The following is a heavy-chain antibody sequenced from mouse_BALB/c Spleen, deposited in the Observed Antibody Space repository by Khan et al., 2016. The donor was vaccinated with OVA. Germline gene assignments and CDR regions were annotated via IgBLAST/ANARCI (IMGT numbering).Heavy chain of an antibody. CDR2: IIPSNDYT. J-gene: IGHJ3*01. CDR3: VREGAYYGSSGWFAY. D-gene: IGHD2-10*01. CDR1: GYTFTSYT. Sequence: QVQLKESGAELARPGASVKMSCKASGYTFTSYTMHWVKQRPGQGLEWIGYIIPSNDYTNYNQNFKDKATLIVDKSSNTAYMQLSSLTSEDSSVYYCVREGAYYGSSGWFAYWGQGTLVTVSA. V-gene: IGHV1-4*01.